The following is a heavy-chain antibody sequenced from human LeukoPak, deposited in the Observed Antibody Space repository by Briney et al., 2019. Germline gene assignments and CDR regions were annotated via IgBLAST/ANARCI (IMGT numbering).Heavy chain of an antibody. CDR2: IRYDGSNK. CDR3: ARGAYYYDSSGHDDAFDI. Sequence: GGSLRLSCAASGFTFSSYGMHWVRQAPGKGLEWVAFIRYDGSNKYYADSVKGRFTISRDNSKNTLYLQMNSLRAEDTAVYYCARGAYYYDSSGHDDAFDIWGQGTMVTVSS. J-gene: IGHJ3*02. V-gene: IGHV3-30*02. CDR1: GFTFSSYG. D-gene: IGHD3-22*01.